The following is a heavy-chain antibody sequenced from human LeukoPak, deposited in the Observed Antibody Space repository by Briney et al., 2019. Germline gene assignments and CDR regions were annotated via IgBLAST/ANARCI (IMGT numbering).Heavy chain of an antibody. V-gene: IGHV4-30-4*08. CDR2: IFYRGTT. CDR1: GGPLSSGDYY. D-gene: IGHD2-2*01. Sequence: PSETLSLTPTVSGGPLSSGDYYSSWIRQPPGKGLEWIGYIFYRGTTTSNPSLKSRVTISVHTSKNQFSLKLSSVTAADTAVYYWDREGTGYCSSTSYCYWFDPWGQGTLATVSS. CDR3: DREGTGYCSSTSYCYWFDP. J-gene: IGHJ5*02.